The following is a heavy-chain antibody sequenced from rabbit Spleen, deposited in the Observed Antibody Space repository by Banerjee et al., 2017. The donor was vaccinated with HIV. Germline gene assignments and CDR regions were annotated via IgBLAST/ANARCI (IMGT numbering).Heavy chain of an antibody. CDR1: GFSFSAVHW. CDR2: IYSGSTGTI. J-gene: IGHJ4*01. CDR3: ARDLAGVIGWNFYL. Sequence: QSLEESGGDLVKPGASLTLTCTASGFSFSAVHWIYWVRQAPGKGLEWIGTIYSGSTGTIDYASWAKGRFTISKTSSTTVTLRMTSLTAADRATYFCARDLAGVIGWNFYLWGQGTLVTVS. D-gene: IGHD4-1*01. V-gene: IGHV1S40*01.